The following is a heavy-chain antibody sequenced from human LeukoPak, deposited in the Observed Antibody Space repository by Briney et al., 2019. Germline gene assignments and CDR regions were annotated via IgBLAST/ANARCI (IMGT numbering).Heavy chain of an antibody. V-gene: IGHV4-34*01. CDR1: GGSFSGYY. CDR3: ARATYGSGSYLRATTSGWFDP. Sequence: SETLSLTCAVYGGSFSGYYWSWIRQPPGKGLEWIGEINHSGSTNYNPSLKSRVTISVDTSKNQFSLKLSSVTAADTAVYYCARATYGSGSYLRATTSGWFDPWGQGTLVTVSS. D-gene: IGHD3-10*01. J-gene: IGHJ5*02. CDR2: INHSGST.